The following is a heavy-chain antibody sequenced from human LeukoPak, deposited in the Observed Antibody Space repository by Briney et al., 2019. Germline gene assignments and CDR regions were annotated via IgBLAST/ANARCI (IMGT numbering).Heavy chain of an antibody. Sequence: GGSLRLSCATSGFAFDDYAFHWVRQVPGKGLEWVSLISRDGGTTSYGDSVKGRFTISRDSSKNSLYMQMNSLKTEDSALYYCTKDFSGSYENWGQGTLVTVSS. CDR2: ISRDGGTT. J-gene: IGHJ4*02. CDR1: GFAFDDYA. CDR3: TKDFSGSYEN. V-gene: IGHV3-43*02. D-gene: IGHD3-10*01.